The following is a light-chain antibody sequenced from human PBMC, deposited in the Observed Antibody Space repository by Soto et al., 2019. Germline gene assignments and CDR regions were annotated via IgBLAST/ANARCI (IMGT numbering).Light chain of an antibody. CDR3: QQYGGLPRT. J-gene: IGKJ1*01. V-gene: IGKV3-20*01. CDR1: QTVTSNR. Sequence: EIVLTQSPATLSLSPGERATLSCGASQTVTSNRLAWFQQKPGQAPRLLIYGASNRATGSPDRFSGSGSGTDFTLTISRLEPEDFVVYYCQQYGGLPRTFGQGTKVEIK. CDR2: GAS.